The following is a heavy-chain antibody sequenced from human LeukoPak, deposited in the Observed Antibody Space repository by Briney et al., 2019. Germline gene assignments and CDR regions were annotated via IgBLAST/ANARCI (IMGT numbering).Heavy chain of an antibody. Sequence: ASVKVSCRASGYTFTSYYMHWVRQAPGQGLEWMGIINPSGGSTSYAQKFQGRVTMTRDTSTSTVYMELSSLRSEDTAVYYCARGSSTPRVVIAPPRDYWGQGTLVTVSS. J-gene: IGHJ4*02. D-gene: IGHD2-21*01. CDR1: GYTFTSYY. V-gene: IGHV1-46*01. CDR3: ARGSSTPRVVIAPPRDY. CDR2: INPSGGST.